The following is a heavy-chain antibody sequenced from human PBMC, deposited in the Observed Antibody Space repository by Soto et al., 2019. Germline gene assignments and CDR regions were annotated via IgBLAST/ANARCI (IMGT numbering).Heavy chain of an antibody. V-gene: IGHV4-59*04. Sequence: PSETLSLTCTVSGGSISSYYWSWIRQPAGKGLEWIGNIYDSGSTSYNPSLKSRVTMSVDTSKNQFSLKLSSVTAADTAVYYCARGGGSGFYYYYYGMDVWGQGTTVS. CDR3: ARGGGSGFYYYYYGMDV. D-gene: IGHD3-10*01. J-gene: IGHJ6*02. CDR1: GGSISSYY. CDR2: IYDSGST.